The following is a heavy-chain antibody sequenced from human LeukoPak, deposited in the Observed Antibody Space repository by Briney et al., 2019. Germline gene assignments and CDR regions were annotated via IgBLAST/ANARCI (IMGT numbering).Heavy chain of an antibody. Sequence: GWSLRLSCAASGFTFSSYEMNWVRQAPGKGLEWVSYISSSGSTIYYADSVKGRFTISRDNAKNSLYLQMNSLRAEDTAVYYCASTRRDYDILTGYLGGEIDYWGQGTLVTVSS. J-gene: IGHJ4*02. CDR3: ASTRRDYDILTGYLGGEIDY. V-gene: IGHV3-48*03. CDR2: ISSSGSTI. CDR1: GFTFSSYE. D-gene: IGHD3-9*01.